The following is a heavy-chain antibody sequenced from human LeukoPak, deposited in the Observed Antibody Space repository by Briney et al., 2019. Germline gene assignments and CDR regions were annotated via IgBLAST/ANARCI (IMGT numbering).Heavy chain of an antibody. J-gene: IGHJ4*02. CDR2: IWYDGSNK. V-gene: IGHV3-33*08. Sequence: GGSLRLSCAASGFTISSHWMTWVRQAPGKGLEWVALIWYDGSNKYYADSVKGRLTISRDNSKNTLYLQMNSLRAEDTAVYYCAREGPRGNSQFDYWGQGTLVTVSS. D-gene: IGHD2/OR15-2a*01. CDR1: GFTISSHW. CDR3: AREGPRGNSQFDY.